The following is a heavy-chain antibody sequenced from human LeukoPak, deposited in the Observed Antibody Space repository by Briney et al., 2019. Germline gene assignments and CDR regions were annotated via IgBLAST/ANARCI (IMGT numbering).Heavy chain of an antibody. D-gene: IGHD5-12*01. CDR3: ARDHPRIVATIGGFDY. V-gene: IGHV4-30-2*01. J-gene: IGHJ4*02. Sequence: PSQTLSLTCTVSGGSISSGGYYWSWIRQPPGKGLEWIGYIYHSGSTYYNPSLKSRVTISVDRSKNQFSLKLSSVTAADTAVYYCARDHPRIVATIGGFDYWGQGTLVTVSS. CDR2: IYHSGST. CDR1: GGSISSGGYY.